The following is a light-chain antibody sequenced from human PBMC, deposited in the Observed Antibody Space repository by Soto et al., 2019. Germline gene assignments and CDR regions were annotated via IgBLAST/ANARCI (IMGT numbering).Light chain of an antibody. CDR3: QKYNDAPKT. CDR2: SAS. Sequence: DIPMTQSPSSLSASVGDRVTITCRASQGISNYLAWYQQKPGNVPKLLIYSASTLQSGVPSRFSGSGSGTDFTLTISSLQPEDVATYYCQKYNDAPKTFGQGTKLEIK. V-gene: IGKV1-27*01. CDR1: QGISNY. J-gene: IGKJ2*01.